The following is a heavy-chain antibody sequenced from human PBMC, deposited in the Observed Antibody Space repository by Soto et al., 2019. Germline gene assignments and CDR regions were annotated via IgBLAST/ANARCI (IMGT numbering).Heavy chain of an antibody. CDR3: ASSTAGVYVFHD. CDR1: GDTFSRST. D-gene: IGHD2-8*01. J-gene: IGHJ4*02. Sequence: QVQLVQSGAEVKNRGSSVKVSCKASGDTFSRSTISWVRQAPGQRLEWMGRIIPVLGVENHAQNFQGRVTLTADKSTSTAYRDLSSLKSEDPAIYYCASSTAGVYVFHDWGQGTLVTVSS. V-gene: IGHV1-69*02. CDR2: IIPVLGVE.